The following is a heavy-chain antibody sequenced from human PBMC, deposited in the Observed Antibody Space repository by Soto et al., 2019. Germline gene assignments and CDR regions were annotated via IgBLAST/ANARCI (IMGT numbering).Heavy chain of an antibody. CDR2: VYYSGIT. CDR3: AREYAYMIDF. Sequence: SETLSLTCTVSGGSMNNYYWSWIRQPPGKGLEWIGHVYYSGITNYNPSLKSRVTMSVDTSRNHFSMKLNSVTPADAAVYFCAREYAYMIDFWGQGTPVTVSS. CDR1: GGSMNNYY. V-gene: IGHV4-59*01. J-gene: IGHJ4*02. D-gene: IGHD1-20*01.